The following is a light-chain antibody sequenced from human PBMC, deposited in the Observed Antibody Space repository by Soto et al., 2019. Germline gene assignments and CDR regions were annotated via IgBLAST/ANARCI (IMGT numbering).Light chain of an antibody. Sequence: QSVLTQPPSASGSPGQSVTISCTGTSSDVGGYNYVSWYQQHPGKAPKLMIYEVSKRPPGVPDRFSGSKSGNTASLTVSGLQAEDEDDYYCSSYPASNNFYVFRTGTKVPVL. CDR1: SSDVGGYNY. CDR3: SSYPASNNFYV. J-gene: IGLJ1*01. V-gene: IGLV2-8*01. CDR2: EVS.